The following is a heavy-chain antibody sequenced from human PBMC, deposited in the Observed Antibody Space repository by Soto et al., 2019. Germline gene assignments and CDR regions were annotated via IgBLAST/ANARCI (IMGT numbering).Heavy chain of an antibody. CDR2: IIPIFGTA. CDR1: GGTFSSYA. Sequence: AASVKVSCKASGGTFSSYAISWVRQAPGQGLEWMGGIIPIFGTANYAQKFQGRVTITADESTSTAYMELSSLRSEDTAVYYCARAAQSAFDIWGQGTMVTVSS. V-gene: IGHV1-69*13. J-gene: IGHJ3*02. D-gene: IGHD6-6*01. CDR3: ARAAQSAFDI.